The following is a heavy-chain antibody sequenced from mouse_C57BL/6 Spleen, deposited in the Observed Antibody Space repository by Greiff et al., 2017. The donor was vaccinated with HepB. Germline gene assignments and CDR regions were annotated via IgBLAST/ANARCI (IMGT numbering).Heavy chain of an antibody. CDR1: RFTFSSYA. CDR3: ARDYGNYY. V-gene: IGHV5-4*01. D-gene: IGHD2-1*01. J-gene: IGHJ2*01. Sequence: EVQVVESGGGLVKPGGSLKLSCAASRFTFSSYAMSWVRQTPEKRLEWVATISDGGSYTYYPDNVKGRFTISRDNAKNNLYLQMSHLKSEDTAMYYCARDYGNYYWGQGTTLTVSS. CDR2: ISDGGSYT.